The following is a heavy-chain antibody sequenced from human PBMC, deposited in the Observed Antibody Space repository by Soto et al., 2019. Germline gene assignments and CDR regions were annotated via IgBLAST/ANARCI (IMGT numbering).Heavy chain of an antibody. D-gene: IGHD7-27*01. V-gene: IGHV1-69*13. CDR3: ARDETGDSYYYYYGMDV. CDR2: IIPMFGTA. J-gene: IGHJ6*02. Sequence: SVKVSCKASGGTFKNFNLNWVRQAPGQGLEWMGGIIPMFGTADYAQRFQGRVTITADDSTSTAYMELSSLRSEDTAVYYCARDETGDSYYYYYGMDVWGQGTTVTVSS. CDR1: GGTFKNFN.